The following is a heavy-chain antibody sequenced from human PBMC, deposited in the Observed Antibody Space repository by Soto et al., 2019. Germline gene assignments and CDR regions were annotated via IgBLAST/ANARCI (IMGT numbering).Heavy chain of an antibody. V-gene: IGHV5-10-1*01. CDR3: ARHFDTSGSYSEGMDV. J-gene: IGHJ6*02. Sequence: GESLKISCKGSGYSFTSYWISWVRQMPGKGLEWMGRIDPSDSYTNYSPSFQGHVTISADRSISTAYLQWSSLKASDTAMYYCARHFDTSGSYSEGMDVWGQGTMVTVSS. D-gene: IGHD1-26*01. CDR1: GYSFTSYW. CDR2: IDPSDSYT.